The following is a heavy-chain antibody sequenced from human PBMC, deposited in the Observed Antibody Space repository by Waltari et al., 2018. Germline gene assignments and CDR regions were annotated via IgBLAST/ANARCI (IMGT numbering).Heavy chain of an antibody. CDR2: IRYDGSNK. Sequence: QVQLVESGGGVVQPGGSLRLSCAASGFTFSSYGMHWVSQAPGKGLEWVAFIRYDGSNKYYADSVKGRFTISRDNSKNTLYLQMNSLRAEDTAVYYCASEMSVEQWLVMGNWFDPWGQGTLVTVSS. D-gene: IGHD6-19*01. V-gene: IGHV3-30*02. CDR3: ASEMSVEQWLVMGNWFDP. J-gene: IGHJ5*02. CDR1: GFTFSSYG.